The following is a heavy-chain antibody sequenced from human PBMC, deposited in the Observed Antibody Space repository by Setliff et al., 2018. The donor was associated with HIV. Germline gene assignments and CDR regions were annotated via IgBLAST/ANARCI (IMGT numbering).Heavy chain of an antibody. V-gene: IGHV4-59*01. CDR3: ARGLSSHFAAGL. D-gene: IGHD6-13*01. CDR1: GVSISNYY. Sequence: KTSETLSLTCTVSGVSISNYYWSWIRQPPGKGLEWIGYIYYSGSTNYNPSLKSRVTLSVDTSKDQFSLKLSSLTSADTAVYYCARGLSSHFAAGLWGQGTLVTVSS. J-gene: IGHJ4*02. CDR2: IYYSGST.